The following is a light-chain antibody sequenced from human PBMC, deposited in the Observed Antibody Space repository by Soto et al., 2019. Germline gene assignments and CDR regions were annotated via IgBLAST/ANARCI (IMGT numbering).Light chain of an antibody. CDR3: QQYGSSPPWT. Sequence: EIVLTQSPGTLSLSPGERATLSCRASQSVSNNYLAWYQQKPGQAPRLLIYGASKRATGIPDRFSGSGSGTDFTLTISRLEPEDFAVYYCQQYGSSPPWTFGQGTKVDIK. V-gene: IGKV3-20*01. J-gene: IGKJ1*01. CDR1: QSVSNNY. CDR2: GAS.